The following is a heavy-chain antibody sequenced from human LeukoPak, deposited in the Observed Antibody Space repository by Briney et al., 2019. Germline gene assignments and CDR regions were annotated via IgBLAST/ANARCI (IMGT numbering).Heavy chain of an antibody. Sequence: HPGGSLRLSCAASGFTFSSYAMHWVRQAPGKGLEWVAVISYDGSNKYYADSVKGRFTISRDNSKNTLYLQMNSLRAEDTAVYYCASSLWGQPSSGWYYFDYWGQGTLVTVSS. CDR1: GFTFSSYA. CDR3: ASSLWGQPSSGWYYFDY. CDR2: ISYDGSNK. D-gene: IGHD6-19*01. V-gene: IGHV3-30*04. J-gene: IGHJ4*02.